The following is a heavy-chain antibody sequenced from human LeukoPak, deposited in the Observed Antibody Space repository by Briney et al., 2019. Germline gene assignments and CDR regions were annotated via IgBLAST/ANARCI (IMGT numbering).Heavy chain of an antibody. J-gene: IGHJ2*01. D-gene: IGHD5-24*01. V-gene: IGHV4-59*08. CDR3: ARQRERYFDL. CDR2: IYYSGST. CDR1: GGSLSSYY. Sequence: PSETLSLTCTVSGGSLSSYYWSWIRQPPGKGLEWIGYIYYSGSTYYNPSLKSRVTISVDTSKNQFSLKLTSVTAADTAVYYCARQRERYFDLWGRGTRVTVSS.